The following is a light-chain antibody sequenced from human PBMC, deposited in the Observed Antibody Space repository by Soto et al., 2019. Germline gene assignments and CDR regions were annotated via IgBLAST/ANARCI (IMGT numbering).Light chain of an antibody. Sequence: EIVLTQSPGTLSLSPGERATLSCRASQSVSSSYLAWYQQKPGQAPRLLIYGASSRATGIPDRFSGSGSGTDFTFTISRLEPEDFVVYYCQQYGSSLPFGGGTKVEIK. CDR2: GAS. CDR3: QQYGSSLP. CDR1: QSVSSSY. J-gene: IGKJ4*01. V-gene: IGKV3-20*01.